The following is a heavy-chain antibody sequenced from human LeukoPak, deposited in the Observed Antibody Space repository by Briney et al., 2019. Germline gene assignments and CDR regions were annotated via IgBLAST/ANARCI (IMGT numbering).Heavy chain of an antibody. V-gene: IGHV1-46*01. D-gene: IGHD3-3*01. Sequence: GASVKVSCKASGYTFTSYYMHWVRQAPGQGLEWMGIINPSGGSTSYAQKFQGRVTMTRDMSTSTVYMELSSLRSEDTAVYYCARPSAGPTIFGVPPRGWYFDLWGRGTLVTVSS. CDR3: ARPSAGPTIFGVPPRGWYFDL. J-gene: IGHJ2*01. CDR2: INPSGGST. CDR1: GYTFTSYY.